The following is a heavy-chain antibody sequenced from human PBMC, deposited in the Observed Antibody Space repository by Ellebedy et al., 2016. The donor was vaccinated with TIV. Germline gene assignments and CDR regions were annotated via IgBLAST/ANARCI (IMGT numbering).Heavy chain of an antibody. J-gene: IGHJ4*02. Sequence: ASVKVSCKASGYTFTSYGISWVRQAPGQRLEWMGWINAGNGNTKYSQKFQGRVTITRDTSASTAYMELSSLRSEDTAVYYCARDLGIAVADYWGQGTLVTVSS. CDR2: INAGNGNT. D-gene: IGHD6-19*01. CDR1: GYTFTSYG. CDR3: ARDLGIAVADY. V-gene: IGHV1-3*01.